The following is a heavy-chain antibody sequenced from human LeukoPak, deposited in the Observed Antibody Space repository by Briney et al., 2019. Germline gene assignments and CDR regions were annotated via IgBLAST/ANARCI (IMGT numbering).Heavy chain of an antibody. CDR3: ARVESNHYYGSSGYTFDY. Sequence: GSLRLSCAASGFTFISSSMDWVGQAQGKGLEWVSSISSSSSYIYYADSVKGRFTISRDNAKNSLYLQMNSLRAEDTAVYYCARVESNHYYGSSGYTFDYWGQGTLVTVSS. V-gene: IGHV3-21*01. CDR1: GFTFISSS. D-gene: IGHD3-22*01. J-gene: IGHJ4*02. CDR2: ISSSSSYI.